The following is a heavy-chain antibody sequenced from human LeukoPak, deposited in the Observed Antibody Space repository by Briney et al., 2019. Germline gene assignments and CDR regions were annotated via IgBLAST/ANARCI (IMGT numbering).Heavy chain of an antibody. V-gene: IGHV3-9*01. CDR1: GFTFDDYA. CDR2: ISWNSGSI. J-gene: IGHJ4*02. CDR3: AKDSLGSSGWYYFDY. Sequence: LSGGSLRLSCAASGFTFDDYAMHWVRQAPGKGLEWVSGISWNSGSIGYADSVKGRFTISRDNAKNSLYLQMNSLRAEDTALYYCAKDSLGSSGWYYFDYWGQGTLVTVSS. D-gene: IGHD6-19*01.